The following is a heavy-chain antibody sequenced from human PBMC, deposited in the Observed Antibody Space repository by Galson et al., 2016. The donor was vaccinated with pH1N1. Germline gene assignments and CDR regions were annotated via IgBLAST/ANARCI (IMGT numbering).Heavy chain of an antibody. D-gene: IGHD6-13*01. CDR2: TYYRSEWYH. V-gene: IGHV6-1*01. Sequence: CAISGDSVSSNSVAWNWIRQSPSRGLEWLGRTYYRSEWYHDYAVSVRSRITINPDTSKNHFSLRLTSVTPEDTAVYYCASAPVAAAGDWFDPWGQGTQVTVSS. CDR1: GDSVSSNSVA. CDR3: ASAPVAAAGDWFDP. J-gene: IGHJ5*02.